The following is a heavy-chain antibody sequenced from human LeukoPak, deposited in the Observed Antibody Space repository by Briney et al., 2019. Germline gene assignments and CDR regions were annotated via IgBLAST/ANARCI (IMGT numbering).Heavy chain of an antibody. CDR1: GGSISSYY. CDR2: IYYSETT. Sequence: PSETLSLTCTVSGGSISSYYWSWIRQPPGKGLEWIGCIYYSETTNFNPSLKSRVTISVDTSKNQFSLKLSSLTAANTAVYYCARVYYGSGSYRFDYWGQGTLVTVSS. V-gene: IGHV4-59*01. D-gene: IGHD3-10*01. J-gene: IGHJ4*02. CDR3: ARVYYGSGSYRFDY.